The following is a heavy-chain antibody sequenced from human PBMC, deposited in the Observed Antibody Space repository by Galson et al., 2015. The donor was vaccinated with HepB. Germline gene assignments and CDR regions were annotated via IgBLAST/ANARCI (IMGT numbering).Heavy chain of an antibody. CDR3: ARESQEGYSYDH. CDR2: ISSSSSYI. V-gene: IGHV3-21*01. J-gene: IGHJ4*02. D-gene: IGHD5-18*01. Sequence: SLRLSCAASGFTFSSYSMNWVRQAPGKGLEWVSSISSSSSYIYYADSVKGRFTISRDNAKNSLYLQMNSLRAEDTAVYYCARESQEGYSYDHWGQGTLVTVSS. CDR1: GFTFSSYS.